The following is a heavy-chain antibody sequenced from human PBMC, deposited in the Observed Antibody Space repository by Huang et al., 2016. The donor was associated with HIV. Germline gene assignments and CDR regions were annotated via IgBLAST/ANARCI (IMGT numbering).Heavy chain of an antibody. CDR1: GFYFSTLI. D-gene: IGHD6-25*01. CDR3: VRDTKYRSGFYNYYYMDV. J-gene: IGHJ6*03. Sequence: HLVESGGGSVRPGESLKLSCVATGFYFSTLIFHWVRQAPGRCLEWVSHVGYNYQKVSYSNAVCVRFTISRYNARQSIYLQMRNLRPSDTAKYYCVRDTKYRSGFYNYYYMDVWGNGTAVTVSS. V-gene: IGHV3-48*01. CDR2: VGYNYQKV.